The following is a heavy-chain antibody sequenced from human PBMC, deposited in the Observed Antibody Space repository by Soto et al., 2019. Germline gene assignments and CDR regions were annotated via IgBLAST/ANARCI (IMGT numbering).Heavy chain of an antibody. D-gene: IGHD4-17*01. J-gene: IGHJ6*03. CDR3: ARGTTVTNGVYYYYYYYMDV. V-gene: IGHV1-8*01. CDR2: MNPNSGNT. CDR1: GYTFTSYD. Sequence: GASVKVSCKASGYTFTSYDINWVRQATGQGLEWMGWMNPNSGNTGYAQKFQGRVTMTRNTSISTAYMELSSLRSEDTAVYYCARGTTVTNGVYYYYYYYMDVWGKGTTVTVSS.